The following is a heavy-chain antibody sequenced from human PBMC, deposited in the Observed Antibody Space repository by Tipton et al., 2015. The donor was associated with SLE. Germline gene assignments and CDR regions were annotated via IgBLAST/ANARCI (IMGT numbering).Heavy chain of an antibody. CDR3: ARVVKPPVTTFDS. J-gene: IGHJ4*02. Sequence: TLSLTCAVYGGSFSGYYWSWIRQSPGKGLEWIGCIYYSGSINYNPSLKSRVTISVDTSKNQFSLKLSSVTAADTAVYYCARVVKPPVTTFDSWGQGTLVTVSS. CDR2: IYYSGSI. V-gene: IGHV4-59*01. D-gene: IGHD4-17*01. CDR1: GGSFSGYY.